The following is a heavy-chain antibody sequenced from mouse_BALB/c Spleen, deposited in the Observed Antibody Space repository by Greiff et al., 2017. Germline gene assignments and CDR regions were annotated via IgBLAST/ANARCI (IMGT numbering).Heavy chain of an antibody. CDR1: GYTFTSYW. Sequence: QVQLKQPGAELVKPGASVKLSRKASGYTFTSYWMHWVKQRPGQGLEWIGEINPSNGRTNYNEKFKSKATLTVDKSSSTAYMQLSSLTSEDSAVYYCAYYRYDAGYWGQGTTLTVSS. D-gene: IGHD2-14*01. CDR2: INPSNGRT. CDR3: AYYRYDAGY. V-gene: IGHV1S81*02. J-gene: IGHJ2*01.